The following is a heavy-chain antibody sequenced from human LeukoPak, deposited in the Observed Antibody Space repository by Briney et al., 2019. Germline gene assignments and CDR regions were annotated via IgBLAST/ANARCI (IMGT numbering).Heavy chain of an antibody. Sequence: ASVKVSCKASGYTFNNHYMYWVRQAPGQGLEWMGWINPNSGGTNYAQKFQGWVTMTRDTSISTAYMELSRLRSDDTAVYYCARAGGVAARPRYWFDPWGQGTLVTVSS. J-gene: IGHJ5*02. CDR1: GYTFNNHY. CDR3: ARAGGVAARPRYWFDP. CDR2: INPNSGGT. V-gene: IGHV1-2*04. D-gene: IGHD6-6*01.